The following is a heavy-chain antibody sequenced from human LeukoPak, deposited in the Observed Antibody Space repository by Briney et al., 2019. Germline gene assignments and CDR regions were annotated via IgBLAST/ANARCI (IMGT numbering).Heavy chain of an antibody. V-gene: IGHV3-23*01. CDR3: ASGPYPAAGTDHQFDY. J-gene: IGHJ4*02. D-gene: IGHD6-13*01. CDR1: GFIFSSYA. Sequence: GGSLRLSCAASGFIFSSYAMSWVRQAPGKGLEWVSTISGSGGSTYYADSVKGRFTISRDNSKNTVYLQMNSLRAEDTAVYYCASGPYPAAGTDHQFDYWGQGTLVTVSS. CDR2: ISGSGGST.